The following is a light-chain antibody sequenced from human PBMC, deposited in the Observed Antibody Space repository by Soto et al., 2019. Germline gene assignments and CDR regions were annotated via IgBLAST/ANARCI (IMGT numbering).Light chain of an antibody. CDR1: QQVSSSY. V-gene: IGKV3-20*01. CDR3: QQYGYSFWT. CDR2: GAS. Sequence: EIVLTMSPGTQSLSLREGAIVSCKARQQVSSSYLAWYRQKPGQAPRLLIYGASSRATGIPDRFSGSGSGADYTLTISRLEPEDSAVYYCQQYGYSFWTFGQGTKVDIK. J-gene: IGKJ1*01.